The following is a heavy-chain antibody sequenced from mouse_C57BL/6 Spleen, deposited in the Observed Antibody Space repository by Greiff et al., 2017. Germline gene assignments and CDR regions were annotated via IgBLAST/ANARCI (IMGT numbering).Heavy chain of an antibody. D-gene: IGHD2-2*01. J-gene: IGHJ3*01. CDR2: IRSKSNNYAT. V-gene: IGHV10-1*01. CDR1: GFSFNTYA. CDR3: VNYGYDGFAY. Sequence: EVQLVESGGGLVQPKGSLKLSCAASGFSFNTYAMNWVRQAPGKGLEWVARIRSKSNNYATYYADSVKDRFTISRDDSESMLYLQMNNLKTEDTAMYYCVNYGYDGFAYWGQGTLVTVSA.